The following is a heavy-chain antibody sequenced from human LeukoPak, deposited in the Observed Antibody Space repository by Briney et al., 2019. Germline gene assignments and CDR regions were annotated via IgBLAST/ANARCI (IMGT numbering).Heavy chain of an antibody. J-gene: IGHJ6*03. Sequence: PSETLSLTCTVSGGSISSSSYYWGWIRQPPGKGLEWIGSIYYSGSTYYNPSLKSRVTISVDTSKNQFSLKLSSVTAADTAVYYCARDWKVSWYDILTGYSHNYYYYYMDVWGKGTTVTVSS. CDR1: GGSISSSSYY. CDR3: ARDWKVSWYDILTGYSHNYYYYYMDV. V-gene: IGHV4-39*07. D-gene: IGHD3-9*01. CDR2: IYYSGST.